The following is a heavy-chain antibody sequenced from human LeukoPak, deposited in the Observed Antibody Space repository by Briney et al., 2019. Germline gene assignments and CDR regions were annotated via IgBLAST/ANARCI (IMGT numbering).Heavy chain of an antibody. Sequence: ASVKVSCKVSGYTLTELSMHWVRQAPGKGLEWMGGFDPEEGKTIYAQKFQGRVTMTRDTSISTAYMELSRLRSDDTAVYYCARGDLLYYYDSSGYYLNYWGQGTLVTVSS. CDR2: FDPEEGKT. J-gene: IGHJ4*02. CDR1: GYTLTELS. V-gene: IGHV1-24*01. CDR3: ARGDLLYYYDSSGYYLNY. D-gene: IGHD3-22*01.